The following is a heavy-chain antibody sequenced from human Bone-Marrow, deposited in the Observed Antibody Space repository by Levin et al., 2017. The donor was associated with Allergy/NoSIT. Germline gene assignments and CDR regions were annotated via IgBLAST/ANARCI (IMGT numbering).Heavy chain of an antibody. CDR3: AREMQLVPKYYQYTGMDV. J-gene: IGHJ6*02. CDR1: GYTFTTYY. V-gene: IGHV1-46*01. CDR2: ITPSGDSA. Sequence: ASVKVSCKASGYTFTTYYMHWVRQAPGQGLEWMGIITPSGDSASNAKKFQGRVTMTRDTSTSTVYMELNSLRSEDTAVYYCAREMQLVPKYYQYTGMDVWGQGTTVIVSS. D-gene: IGHD6-6*01.